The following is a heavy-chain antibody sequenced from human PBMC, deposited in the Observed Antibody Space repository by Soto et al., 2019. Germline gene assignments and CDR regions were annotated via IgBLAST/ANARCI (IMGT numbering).Heavy chain of an antibody. CDR3: ARGITMIVVIISRSLSLEPYLYY. J-gene: IGHJ4*01. Sequence: ASVKVSCKASGYTFTSYYMHWVRQAPGQGLEWMGIINPSGGSTSYAQKFQGRVTMTRDTSTSTVYMELSSLRSEDTAVYYCARGITMIVVIISRSLSLEPYLYYWG. CDR2: INPSGGST. V-gene: IGHV1-46*03. CDR1: GYTFTSYY. D-gene: IGHD3-22*01.